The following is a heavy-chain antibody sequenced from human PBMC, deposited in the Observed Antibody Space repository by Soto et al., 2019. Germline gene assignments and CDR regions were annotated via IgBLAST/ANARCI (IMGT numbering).Heavy chain of an antibody. CDR2: IYYSGST. D-gene: IGHD1-1*01. CDR3: ASLGGNDGWFGP. V-gene: IGHV4-59*01. Sequence: QVQLQESGPGLVKPSETLSLTCTVSGDSMSHFSWSWIRQPPGKGLEYIGYIYYSGSTHYNPSLESRVTISLDTSKNQFSLILSSVTPADTAVYYCASLGGNDGWFGPWGQGTRVTVSS. J-gene: IGHJ5*02. CDR1: GDSMSHFS.